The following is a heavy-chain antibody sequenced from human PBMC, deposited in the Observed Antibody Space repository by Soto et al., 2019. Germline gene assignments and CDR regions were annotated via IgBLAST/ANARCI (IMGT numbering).Heavy chain of an antibody. V-gene: IGHV1-18*01. J-gene: IGHJ6*03. CDR3: ARTWERRDYYYYMDV. D-gene: IGHD1-26*01. Sequence: ASAKVSCKASGYTFTSYGISWVRQAPGQGLEWMGWISAYNGNTNYAQKLQGRVTMTTDTSTSTAYMELRSLRSDDTAVYYCARTWERRDYYYYMDVWGKGTTVTVSS. CDR1: GYTFTSYG. CDR2: ISAYNGNT.